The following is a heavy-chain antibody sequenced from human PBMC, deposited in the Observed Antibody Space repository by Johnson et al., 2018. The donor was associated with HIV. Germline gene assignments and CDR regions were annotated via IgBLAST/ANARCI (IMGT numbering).Heavy chain of an antibody. V-gene: IGHV3-23*04. CDR3: ARDFGLFLGKDDAFDI. D-gene: IGHD7-27*01. CDR1: GFTFSSYA. CDR2: LSGSGGST. Sequence: VQLVESGGGLVQPGGSLRLSCAASGFTFSSYAMSWVRQAPGKGLEWVSALSGSGGSTYYADSVKGRFTISRDNSKNTLYLQMNSLRAEDTAVYYCARDFGLFLGKDDAFDIWGQGTMVTVSS. J-gene: IGHJ3*02.